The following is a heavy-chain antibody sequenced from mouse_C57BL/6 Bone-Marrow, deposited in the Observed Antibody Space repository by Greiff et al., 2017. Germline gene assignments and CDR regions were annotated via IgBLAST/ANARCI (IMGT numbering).Heavy chain of an antibody. D-gene: IGHD2-3*01. CDR3: ARKGTYDGYFWYCDV. V-gene: IGHV1-55*01. Sequence: VQLQQPGAELVKPGASVKMSCKASGYTFTSYWITWVKQRPGQGLEWIGDIYPGSGSTNYNEKFKSKATLTVDTSSSTAYMQLSSLTSEDSAVYYCARKGTYDGYFWYCDVWGTGTTVTVSS. CDR2: IYPGSGST. J-gene: IGHJ1*03. CDR1: GYTFTSYW.